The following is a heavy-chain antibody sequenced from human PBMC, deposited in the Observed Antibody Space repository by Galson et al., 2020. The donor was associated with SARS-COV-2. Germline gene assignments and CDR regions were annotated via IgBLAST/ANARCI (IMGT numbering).Heavy chain of an antibody. J-gene: IGHJ3*01. V-gene: IGHV5-51*01. CDR1: GYTFSSHW. Sequence: GESLKISCKASGYTFSSHWIAWVRQMPGRGLEWMGSIYPGDSDTRYSPSFEGLVTISVDKSINTAYLQWSTLQASDTAVYFCARPPAEGMSGLYDALDVWGRGTMVTVS. CDR2: IYPGDSDT. CDR3: ARPPAEGMSGLYDALDV. D-gene: IGHD3-3*01.